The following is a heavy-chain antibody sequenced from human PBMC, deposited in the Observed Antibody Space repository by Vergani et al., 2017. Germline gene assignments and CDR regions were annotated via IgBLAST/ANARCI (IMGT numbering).Heavy chain of an antibody. CDR2: ISGSGGST. CDR3: AKDPNWNDVRDAFDI. Sequence: EVQLVESGGGLIQPGGSLRLSCAASGFTVSSNYMSWVRQAPGKGLEWVSAISGSGGSTYYADSVKGRFTISRDNSKNTLYLQMNSLRAEDTAVYYCAKDPNWNDVRDAFDIWGQGTMVTVSS. J-gene: IGHJ3*02. D-gene: IGHD1-1*01. CDR1: GFTVSSNY. V-gene: IGHV3-23*04.